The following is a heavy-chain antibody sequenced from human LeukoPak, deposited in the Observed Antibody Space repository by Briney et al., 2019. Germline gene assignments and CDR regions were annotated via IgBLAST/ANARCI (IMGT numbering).Heavy chain of an antibody. CDR2: ISYDGSNK. V-gene: IGHV3-30*04. Sequence: QPGGSLRLSCAASGFTFSSYAMHWVRQAPGKGLEWVAVISYDGSNKYYADSVKGRFTISRDNSKNTLYLQMNSLRAEDTAVYYCARDFGSGSSGPLDYWGQGTLVTVSS. CDR1: GFTFSSYA. CDR3: ARDFGSGSSGPLDY. D-gene: IGHD3-10*01. J-gene: IGHJ4*02.